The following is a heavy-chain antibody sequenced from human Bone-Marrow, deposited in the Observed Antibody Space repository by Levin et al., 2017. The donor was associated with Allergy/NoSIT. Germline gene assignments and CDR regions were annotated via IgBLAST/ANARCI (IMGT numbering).Heavy chain of an antibody. Sequence: GGSLRLSCAASGFTFSSYGMHWVRQAPGKGLEWVAVIWSDGSNKIYADSVKGRFTISRDNSKNTLYLQMNSLRAEDTAVYYCATDSGAAPFDYWGQGTLVTVSP. CDR3: ATDSGAAPFDY. CDR2: IWSDGSNK. CDR1: GFTFSSYG. V-gene: IGHV3-33*01. D-gene: IGHD6-25*01. J-gene: IGHJ4*02.